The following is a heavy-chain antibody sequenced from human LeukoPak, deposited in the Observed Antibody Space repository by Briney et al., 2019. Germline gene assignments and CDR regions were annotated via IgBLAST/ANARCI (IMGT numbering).Heavy chain of an antibody. Sequence: ASVKVSCKASGGTFSSYAISWVRQAPGQGLEWMGGIIPIFGTANYAQKFQGRVTITADESTSTAYMELSSLRSEDTAVYYCATENDYGDYRNVWGQGTTVTVSS. D-gene: IGHD4-17*01. J-gene: IGHJ6*02. CDR2: IIPIFGTA. CDR1: GGTFSSYA. V-gene: IGHV1-69*13. CDR3: ATENDYGDYRNV.